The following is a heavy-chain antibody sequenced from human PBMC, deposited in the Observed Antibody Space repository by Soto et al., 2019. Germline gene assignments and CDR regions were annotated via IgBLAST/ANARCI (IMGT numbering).Heavy chain of an antibody. Sequence: GSLRLSCAASGFTFSSYWMSWVRQAPGKGLEWVANIKQDGSEKYYVDSVKGRFTISRDNAKNSPYLQMNSLRAEDTAVYYCARVFRRVVPAAIWFDPWGQGTLVTVSS. CDR1: GFTFSSYW. CDR2: IKQDGSEK. CDR3: ARVFRRVVPAAIWFDP. D-gene: IGHD2-2*01. J-gene: IGHJ5*02. V-gene: IGHV3-7*03.